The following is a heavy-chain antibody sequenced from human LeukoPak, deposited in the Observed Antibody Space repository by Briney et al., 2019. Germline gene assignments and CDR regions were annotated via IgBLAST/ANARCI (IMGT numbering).Heavy chain of an antibody. CDR3: ASSHLYSSSWYLSGRFDY. D-gene: IGHD6-13*01. J-gene: IGHJ4*02. CDR1: GGSISSHD. V-gene: IGHV4-59*11. CDR2: IFYSGIT. Sequence: SETLSLTCTVSGGSISSHDWTWIRQPAGKGLEWVGYIFYSGITNYNPSLKSRVTISVDTSKNQFSLKLSSVTAADTAVYYCASSHLYSSSWYLSGRFDYWGQGTLVTVSS.